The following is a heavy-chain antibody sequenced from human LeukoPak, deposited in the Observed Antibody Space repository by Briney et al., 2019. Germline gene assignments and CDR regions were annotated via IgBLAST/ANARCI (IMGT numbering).Heavy chain of an antibody. J-gene: IGHJ4*02. CDR1: GGSISSYY. CDR3: ARDGLPGYDSSGYYLN. V-gene: IGHV4-4*07. CDR2: IYTSGST. D-gene: IGHD3-22*01. Sequence: SETLSLTCTASGGSISSYYWSWIRQPAGKGLEWIGRIYTSGSTNYNPSLKSRVTISVDKSKNQFSLKLSSVTAADTAVYYCARDGLPGYDSSGYYLNWGQGTLVTVSS.